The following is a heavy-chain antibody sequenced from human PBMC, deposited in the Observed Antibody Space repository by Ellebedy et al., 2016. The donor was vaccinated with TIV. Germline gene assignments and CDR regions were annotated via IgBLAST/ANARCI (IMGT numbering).Heavy chain of an antibody. J-gene: IGHJ4*02. D-gene: IGHD1-26*01. CDR3: ARDRIVGATSYGF. CDR2: IKQDGSVQ. CDR1: GFTLSTHW. V-gene: IGHV3-7*01. Sequence: PGGSLRLSCAASGFTLSTHWMSRVRQAPGKGLEWVASIKQDGSVQFYVNSVRGRFTISRDNSKTSTYLQMNSLRAEDTAVYYCARDRIVGATSYGFWGQGALVTVSS.